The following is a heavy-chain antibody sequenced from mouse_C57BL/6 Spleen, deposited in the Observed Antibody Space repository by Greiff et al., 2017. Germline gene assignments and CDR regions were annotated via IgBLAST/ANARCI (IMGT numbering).Heavy chain of an antibody. V-gene: IGHV5-17*01. J-gene: IGHJ4*01. CDR2: ISSGSSNI. Sequence: EVQLVESGGGLVKPGGSLKLSCAASGFTFSDYGMHWVRQAPEKGLEWVAYISSGSSNIYYADTVKGRFTFARDNAKYTLFLQMTSRRSEDTAMDDCARRSYYGSSYYAMEYWGQGTSVTVSS. CDR1: GFTFSDYG. CDR3: ARRSYYGSSYYAMEY. D-gene: IGHD1-1*01.